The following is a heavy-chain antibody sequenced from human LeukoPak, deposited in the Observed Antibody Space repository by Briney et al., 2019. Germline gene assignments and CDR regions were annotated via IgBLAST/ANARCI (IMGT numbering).Heavy chain of an antibody. CDR3: ARDLGYGAPDP. Sequence: GGSLRLSCAASGFTFTSYWMNWVRQAPGKGLEWVALINPDGSQTNYVDSVKGRFTISRENAENSLYLQMNGLRAEDTAVYYCARDLGYGAPDPWGQGTLVTVSS. CDR1: GFTFTSYW. CDR2: INPDGSQT. D-gene: IGHD4-17*01. V-gene: IGHV3-7*01. J-gene: IGHJ5*02.